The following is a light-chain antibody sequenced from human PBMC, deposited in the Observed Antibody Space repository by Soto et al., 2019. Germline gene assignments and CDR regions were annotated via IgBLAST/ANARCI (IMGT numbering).Light chain of an antibody. CDR1: QSVSNF. J-gene: IGKJ5*01. Sequence: EIVFTQSPATLALSTGERARLSCRASQSVSNFLVWYQQKPGQAPRLLIYDASNRATGIPARFSGSGSGTDFTLTISSLEPEDFAVYYCQQRRNWPPITFGQGTRLEIK. CDR2: DAS. CDR3: QQRRNWPPIT. V-gene: IGKV3-11*01.